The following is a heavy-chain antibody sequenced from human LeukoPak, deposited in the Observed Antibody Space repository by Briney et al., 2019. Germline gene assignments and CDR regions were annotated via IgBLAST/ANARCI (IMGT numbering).Heavy chain of an antibody. CDR2: FHPKNGET. CDR3: ARDTHGSGSYYQENWFDP. CDR1: GYTLTESS. V-gene: IGHV1-24*01. Sequence: GASVEVSCKVSGYTLTESSMHWVRQAPGRGLEWMGGFHPKNGETIYAQKFQGRVTMTTDTSTSTAYMELRSLRSDDTAVYYCARDTHGSGSYYQENWFDPWGQGTLVTVSS. J-gene: IGHJ5*02. D-gene: IGHD3-10*01.